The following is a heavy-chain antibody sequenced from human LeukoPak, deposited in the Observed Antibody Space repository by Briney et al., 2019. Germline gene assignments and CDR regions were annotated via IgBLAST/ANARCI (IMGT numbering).Heavy chain of an antibody. D-gene: IGHD3-10*01. CDR2: IRSKANSYAT. CDR3: ARELLWFGESENYYGMDV. V-gene: IGHV3-73*01. CDR1: GFTFSGSA. J-gene: IGHJ6*02. Sequence: GGSLKLSCAASGFTFSGSAMHWVRQASGKGLEWVGRIRSKANSYATAYAASVKGRFTISRDDSKNTAYLQMNSLKTEDTAVYYCARELLWFGESENYYGMDVWGQGTTATVSS.